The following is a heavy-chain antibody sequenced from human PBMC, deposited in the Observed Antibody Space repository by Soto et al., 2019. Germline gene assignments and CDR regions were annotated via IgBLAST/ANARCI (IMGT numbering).Heavy chain of an antibody. D-gene: IGHD4-17*01. Sequence: HPGGSLRLSCAASGFTFSNYAMTWVRQAPGKGLESVSDISGSGSSTYYADSVKGRFTISRDNSKNTLYLQMNSLRVEDTAVYYCAKMTAVTTYYVPIDYWGQGTLVTVSS. V-gene: IGHV3-23*01. CDR3: AKMTAVTTYYVPIDY. CDR1: GFTFSNYA. J-gene: IGHJ4*02. CDR2: ISGSGSST.